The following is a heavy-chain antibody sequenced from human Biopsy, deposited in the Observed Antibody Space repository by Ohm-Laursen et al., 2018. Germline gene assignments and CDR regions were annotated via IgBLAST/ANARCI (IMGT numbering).Heavy chain of an antibody. V-gene: IGHV4-34*08. J-gene: IGHJ4*02. CDR3: GNEVHGRDY. D-gene: IGHD2-15*01. Sequence: GTLSLTCAVFGKTFSDYQWSWIRQPPGKGLEWIGQINQAGTTNYHPSLKSRVSISADASKYEFSLRLTSVTAADTAVYLCGNEVHGRDYWGLGAQVTVSS. CDR2: INQAGTT. CDR1: GKTFSDYQ.